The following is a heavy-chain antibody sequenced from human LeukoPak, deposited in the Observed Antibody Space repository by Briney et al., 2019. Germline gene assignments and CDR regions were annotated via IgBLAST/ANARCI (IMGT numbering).Heavy chain of an antibody. Sequence: PGGSLRLSCAASGFTFSSYWMSWVRQAPGKGLEWVANIKQDGSEKYYVDSVKGRFTISRDNAKNSLYLRMNSLRAEDTAVYYCARDGWGPYYYDSSGYPDYWGQGTLVTVSS. V-gene: IGHV3-7*01. CDR1: GFTFSSYW. D-gene: IGHD3-22*01. CDR2: IKQDGSEK. J-gene: IGHJ4*02. CDR3: ARDGWGPYYYDSSGYPDY.